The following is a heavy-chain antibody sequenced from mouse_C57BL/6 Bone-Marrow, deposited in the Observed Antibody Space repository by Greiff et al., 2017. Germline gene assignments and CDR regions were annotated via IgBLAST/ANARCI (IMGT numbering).Heavy chain of an antibody. Sequence: EVKLQESGAELVRPGASVKLSCTASGFNIKDDYMHWVKQRPEQGLEWIGWIDPEHGDTEYASKFQGKATITADPSSNTAYLQLSSLTSEDTAVYYCTRLGLFYWYFDVWGTGTTVTVSS. CDR2: IDPEHGDT. CDR3: TRLGLFYWYFDV. D-gene: IGHD4-1*01. CDR1: GFNIKDDY. J-gene: IGHJ1*03. V-gene: IGHV14-4*01.